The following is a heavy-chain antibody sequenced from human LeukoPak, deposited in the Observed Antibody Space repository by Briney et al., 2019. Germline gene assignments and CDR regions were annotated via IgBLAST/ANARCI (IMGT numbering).Heavy chain of an antibody. CDR1: GGSITTGDYY. J-gene: IGHJ4*02. V-gene: IGHV4-31*03. Sequence: PSETLSLTCTVSGGSITTGDYYWTWIRQHPGKGLEWIGCIYYSGNTYYNPSLKSRLTISLDTSKKQFSLKLTSVTAADTAIYYCASNRDWLQFRGFDYWGQGTPVTVSS. D-gene: IGHD5-24*01. CDR3: ASNRDWLQFRGFDY. CDR2: IYYSGNT.